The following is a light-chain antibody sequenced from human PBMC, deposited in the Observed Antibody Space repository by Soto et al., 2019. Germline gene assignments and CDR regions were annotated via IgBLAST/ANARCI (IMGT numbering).Light chain of an antibody. CDR3: GSFAPSNTWV. V-gene: IGLV2-8*01. CDR1: SSDVGAYNY. Sequence: QSALTQPPSASGSPGQSVTISCTGTSSDVGAYNYVSWYQQHAGKAPKLVIYEVTKRPSGVPDRFSGSKSANTASLTVSGLQAEDEADYYCGSFAPSNTWVFGGGTKVTVL. CDR2: EVT. J-gene: IGLJ3*02.